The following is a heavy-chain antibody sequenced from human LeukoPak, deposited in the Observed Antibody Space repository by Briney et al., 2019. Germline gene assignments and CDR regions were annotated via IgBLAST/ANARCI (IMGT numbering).Heavy chain of an antibody. J-gene: IGHJ4*02. D-gene: IGHD3-22*01. CDR2: IIPILGIA. CDR3: ARNYYDSSGYYYFDY. V-gene: IGHV1-69*02. CDR1: GGTFSSYT. Sequence: GSSVKVSRKASGGTFSSYTISWVRQAPGQGLEWMGRIIPILGIANYAQKFQGRVTITADKSTSTAYMELSSLRSEDTAVYYCARNYYDSSGYYYFDYWGQGTLVTVSS.